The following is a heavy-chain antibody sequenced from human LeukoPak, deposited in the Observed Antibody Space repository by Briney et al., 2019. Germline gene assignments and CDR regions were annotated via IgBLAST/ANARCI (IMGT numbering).Heavy chain of an antibody. V-gene: IGHV4-34*01. CDR1: GGSFSGYY. CDR2: INQSGST. D-gene: IGHD2-15*01. Sequence: SETLSLTCAVYGGSFSGYYWSWIRQPPGKGLEWIGEINQSGSTNYNPSLKSRVTISVDTSKNQFSLKLSSVTAADTAVYYCARRIVVVVAATPGNWFDPWGQGTLVTVSS. CDR3: ARRIVVVVAATPGNWFDP. J-gene: IGHJ5*02.